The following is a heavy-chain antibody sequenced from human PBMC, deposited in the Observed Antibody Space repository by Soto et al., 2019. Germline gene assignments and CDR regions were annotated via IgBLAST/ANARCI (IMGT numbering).Heavy chain of an antibody. CDR3: AREAVFGLTMHYYHYMDV. J-gene: IGHJ6*03. CDR1: GFSVSSNY. V-gene: IGHV3-66*01. D-gene: IGHD3-3*01. Sequence: EVQLVESGGGLVQPGGSLRLSCAASGFSVSSNYMSWIRQAPEKGLEWVSVVYRSDDTHYADSVKGRFTIYRDTSKNSLYLHMHSLRADDTAVYYCAREAVFGLTMHYYHYMDVWGKGTTVTVSS. CDR2: VYRSDDT.